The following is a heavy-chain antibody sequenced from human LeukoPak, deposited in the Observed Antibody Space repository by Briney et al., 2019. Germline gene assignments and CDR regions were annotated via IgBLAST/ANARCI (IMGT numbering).Heavy chain of an antibody. V-gene: IGHV4-39*01. CDR1: GGSISSSSYY. J-gene: IGHJ4*02. D-gene: IGHD3-22*01. Sequence: PSETLSLTCTVSGGSISSSSYYWGWIRQPPGKGLEWIGSIYYSGSTYYNPSLKSRVTISVDTSKNQFSLKLNSVTAADTAVYYCARDHYYDSSGCDYWGQGTLVTVSS. CDR2: IYYSGST. CDR3: ARDHYYDSSGCDY.